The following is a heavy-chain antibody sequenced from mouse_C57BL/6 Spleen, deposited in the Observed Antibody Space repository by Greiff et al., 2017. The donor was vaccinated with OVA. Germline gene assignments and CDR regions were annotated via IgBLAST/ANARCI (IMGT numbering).Heavy chain of an antibody. D-gene: IGHD2-1*01. J-gene: IGHJ4*01. CDR3: TRRGIYYGNFYAMDY. CDR2: ISSGGDYI. Sequence: EVKLMESGEGLVKPGGSLKLSCAASGFTFSSYAMSWVRQTPEKRLEWVAYISSGGDYIYYADTVKGRFTISRDNARNTLYLQMSSLKSEDTAMYYCTRRGIYYGNFYAMDYWGQGTSVTVSS. CDR1: GFTFSSYA. V-gene: IGHV5-9-1*02.